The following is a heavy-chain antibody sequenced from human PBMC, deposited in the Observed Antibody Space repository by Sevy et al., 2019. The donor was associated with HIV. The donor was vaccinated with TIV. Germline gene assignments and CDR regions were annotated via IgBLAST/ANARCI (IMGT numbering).Heavy chain of an antibody. V-gene: IGHV3-23*01. D-gene: IGHD5-18*01. CDR3: VKEVSQYSYSDY. J-gene: IGHJ4*02. CDR1: GFTFSNYA. CDR2: ISGSADAT. Sequence: GGSLRLSCAASGFTFSNYAMSWVRQTPGKGVEWVSAISGSADATYYTDSVKGRFTISRDNSKNTVYLQMNSLRAEDTAVYYCVKEVSQYSYSDYWGQGTLVTVSS.